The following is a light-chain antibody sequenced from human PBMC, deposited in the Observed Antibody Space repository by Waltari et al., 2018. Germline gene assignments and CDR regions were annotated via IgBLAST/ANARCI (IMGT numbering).Light chain of an antibody. Sequence: QSALTQPASVSGSPGQSATISCTSAFGSYDYVPWYQHHPGRAPKLLLYEAFKRPSGVPSRFSGSTSGNTASLTISGLQAEDEADYYCCSFLVSNTADVTFGGGTKLTVL. J-gene: IGLJ2*01. CDR2: EAF. CDR3: CSFLVSNTADVT. CDR1: AFGSYDY. V-gene: IGLV2-23*01.